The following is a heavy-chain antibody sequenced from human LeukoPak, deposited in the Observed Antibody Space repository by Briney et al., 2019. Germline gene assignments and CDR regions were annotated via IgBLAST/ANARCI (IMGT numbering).Heavy chain of an antibody. V-gene: IGHV3-48*04. D-gene: IGHD6-13*01. CDR1: RFPFSSSS. J-gene: IGHJ3*01. Sequence: GGSLRLSCAASRFPFSSSSMNWVRQAPGKGLEWVSYISSSGTTIYYADSVKGRFTISRDNAKNSLYLQMSSLRAEDTAVYYCARAPSGGSAVPDWGQGTMVTVSS. CDR2: ISSSGTTI. CDR3: ARAPSGGSAVPD.